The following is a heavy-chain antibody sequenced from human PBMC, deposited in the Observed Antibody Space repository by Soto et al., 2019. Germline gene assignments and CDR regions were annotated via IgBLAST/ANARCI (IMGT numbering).Heavy chain of an antibody. CDR3: ARDYRSMSWFDP. D-gene: IGHD3-16*02. CDR1: GFTVSSNY. J-gene: IGHJ5*02. Sequence: EVQLVESGGGLVQPGGSLRLSCAASGFTVSSNYMSWVRQAPGTGLEWVSVIYSGGSTYYADSVKGRFTISRDNSKNTLYLQMNSLRAEDTAVYYCARDYRSMSWFDPWCQGTLVTVSS. V-gene: IGHV3-66*01. CDR2: IYSGGST.